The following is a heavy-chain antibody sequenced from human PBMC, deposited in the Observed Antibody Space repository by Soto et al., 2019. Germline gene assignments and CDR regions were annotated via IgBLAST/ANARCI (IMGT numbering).Heavy chain of an antibody. CDR1: CFTFTRYS. CDR3: ARESEDLTSNFDY. Sequence: GWSLRLSCAASCFTFTRYSMNWVRQAPGKGLEWVSSISSTTNYIYYADSMKGRFTVSRDNAKNSVYLEMNSLSAEDTAVYYCARESEDLTSNFDYWGQGTLVTVSS. J-gene: IGHJ4*02. V-gene: IGHV3-21*01. CDR2: ISSTTNYI.